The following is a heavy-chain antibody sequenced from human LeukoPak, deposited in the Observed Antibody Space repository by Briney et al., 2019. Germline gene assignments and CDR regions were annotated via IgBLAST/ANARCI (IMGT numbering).Heavy chain of an antibody. Sequence: ASVKVSCKASGYNFTTYGISWVRQAPGQGPEWMGWIIDYDDHARYSEKLKGRITLTTDRSTSTVYMELRSLTYDDTARYYCVREGIYLAFDLWGQGTLVSVSS. CDR2: IIDYDDHA. J-gene: IGHJ5*02. V-gene: IGHV1-18*01. CDR3: VREGIYLAFDL. D-gene: IGHD3-16*02. CDR1: GYNFTTYG.